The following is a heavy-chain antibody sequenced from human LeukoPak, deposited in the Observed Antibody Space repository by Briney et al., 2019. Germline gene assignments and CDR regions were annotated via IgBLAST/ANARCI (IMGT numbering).Heavy chain of an antibody. J-gene: IGHJ4*02. CDR2: IYPGDSDT. V-gene: IGHV5-51*01. CDR3: AVTYYYDSSGYPRDYFDY. CDR1: GYSFTSYW. D-gene: IGHD3-22*01. Sequence: GESLKISCKGSGYSFTSYWIGWVRQMPGKGLEWMGIIYPGDSDTRYSPSFQGQVTISADKSISTAYLQWSSLKASDTAMYYCAVTYYYDSSGYPRDYFDYWGQGTLVTVSS.